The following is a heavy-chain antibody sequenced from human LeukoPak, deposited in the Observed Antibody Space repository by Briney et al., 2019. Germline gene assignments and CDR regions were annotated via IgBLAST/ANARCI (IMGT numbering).Heavy chain of an antibody. CDR1: GFSFSGFG. D-gene: IGHD2-15*01. CDR3: AKDEGRGPFDY. CDR2: ISLDGSIQ. Sequence: PGTSLRLSCAASGFSFSGFGMHWLRQAPGKGLEWVAVISLDGSIQNYADSVKDRFTISRDNSKSTLYLQMNSLRAEDTAVYYCAKDEGRGPFDYWGQGTLVTVSS. J-gene: IGHJ4*02. V-gene: IGHV3-33*06.